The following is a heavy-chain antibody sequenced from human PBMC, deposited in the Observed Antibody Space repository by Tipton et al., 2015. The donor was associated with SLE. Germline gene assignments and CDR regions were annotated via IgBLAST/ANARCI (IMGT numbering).Heavy chain of an antibody. V-gene: IGHV3-30*04. CDR1: GFTFSSYA. CDR2: ISYDGSNK. Sequence: QVQLVQSGGGVVQPGRSLRLSCEASGFTFSSYAMNWVRQAPGKGLEWVAVISYDGSNKYYADSVKGRFNISRDNSKNTLYLQMNSLSAEDTAVYYCTSGYSCYLDSWFQLTLATFSS. CDR3: TSGYSCYLDS. D-gene: IGHD5-12*01. J-gene: IGHJ4*02.